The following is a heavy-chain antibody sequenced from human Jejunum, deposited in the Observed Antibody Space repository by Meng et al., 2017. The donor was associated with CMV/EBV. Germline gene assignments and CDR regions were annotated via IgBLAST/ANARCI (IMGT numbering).Heavy chain of an antibody. CDR1: GFIFSKHW. V-gene: IGHV3-74*01. J-gene: IGHJ5*02. Sequence: AASGFIFSKHWVHWVRHAPGKGLVWVSRINGDGASTSYADSVKGRFTISRDNPRNTVYLEMNSVRAEDTAMYYCARSVGRYNLFDPWGQGTLVTVSS. CDR3: ARSVGRYNLFDP. CDR2: INGDGAST.